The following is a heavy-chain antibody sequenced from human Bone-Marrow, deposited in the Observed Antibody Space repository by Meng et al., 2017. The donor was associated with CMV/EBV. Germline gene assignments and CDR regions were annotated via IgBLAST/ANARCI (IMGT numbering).Heavy chain of an antibody. CDR3: VRGFRPRQENYFDF. CDR2: ISTVGQT. V-gene: IGHV3-13*01. D-gene: IGHD1-1*01. CDR1: GFSFSELD. J-gene: IGHJ4*02. Sequence: GESLKISCLVSGFSFSELDMHWVRQVRGKGPEWVSTISTVGQTYYAGSVKGRFTISRDNGKDSLFLQMDALRAGDTADYYCVRGFRPRQENYFDFWGQGTPVTVSS.